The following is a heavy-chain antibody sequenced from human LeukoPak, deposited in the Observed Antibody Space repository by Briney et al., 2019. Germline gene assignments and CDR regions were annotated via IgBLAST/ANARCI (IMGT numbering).Heavy chain of an antibody. J-gene: IGHJ4*02. V-gene: IGHV3-23*01. CDR1: GFTFTTYA. CDR2: ITGSGGST. CDR3: AKVGQDYYGSGSYPGYFDY. D-gene: IGHD3-10*01. Sequence: GRSLRLSCAASGFTFTTYAMSWVRQAPGKGLEWVSAITGSGGSTYSADSVKGRFTISRDNSKNTLYLQMNSLRAEDTAVYYCAKVGQDYYGSGSYPGYFDYWGQGTLVTVSS.